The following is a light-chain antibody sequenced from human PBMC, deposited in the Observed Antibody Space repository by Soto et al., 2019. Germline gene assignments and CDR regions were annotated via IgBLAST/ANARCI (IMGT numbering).Light chain of an antibody. J-gene: IGKJ3*01. CDR3: QQYSSTPFT. V-gene: IGKV4-1*01. Sequence: DIVMTQSPDSLAVSLGERATINCKSSQSVLYSSNNKNYLAWYQQKPGQPPKLLIYWASTRESGVPDRFSGSGSGTDFTLTISSLQAEDVAVYYCQQYSSTPFTYGPCTKVDLK. CDR1: QSVLYSSNNKNY. CDR2: WAS.